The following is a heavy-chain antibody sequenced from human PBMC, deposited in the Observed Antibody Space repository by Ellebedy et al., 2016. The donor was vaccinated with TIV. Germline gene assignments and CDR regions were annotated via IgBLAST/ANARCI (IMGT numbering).Heavy chain of an antibody. CDR2: ISSSSSYI. CDR1: GFTFSNYN. V-gene: IGHV3-21*01. Sequence: GESLKISCAASGFTFSNYNMNWVRQAPGKGLEWVSCISSSSSYIYYADSVKGRFTISRANAKNSLYLQMTSLRAEDTAVYYCARGDSNSYYRVVNYYYGVDVWGQGTTVTVSS. J-gene: IGHJ6*02. D-gene: IGHD6-13*01. CDR3: ARGDSNSYYRVVNYYYGVDV.